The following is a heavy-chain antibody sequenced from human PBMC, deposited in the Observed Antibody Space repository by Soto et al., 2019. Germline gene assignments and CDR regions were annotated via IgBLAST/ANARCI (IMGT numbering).Heavy chain of an antibody. CDR2: IYDSGST. CDR3: ARPTSTWYSHYYYYIDV. Sequence: QVQLQQWGAGLLKPSETLSLTCAVYGGSFSDYYWTWIRQPPGKGLKWIGDIYDSGSTNYNPSLTSRVTISVDTSKNQFSLKLSSVTAADTAVYYCARPTSTWYSHYYYYIDVWGKGTTVTVSS. CDR1: GGSFSDYY. V-gene: IGHV4-34*01. D-gene: IGHD6-13*01. J-gene: IGHJ6*03.